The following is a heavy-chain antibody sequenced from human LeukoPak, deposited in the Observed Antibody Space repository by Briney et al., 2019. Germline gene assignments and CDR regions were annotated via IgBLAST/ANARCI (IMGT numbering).Heavy chain of an antibody. CDR3: AREPGYSSSWYSNYYYYYYMDV. CDR1: GFTFSSYS. CDR2: IYRGGST. V-gene: IGHV3-66*01. J-gene: IGHJ6*03. D-gene: IGHD6-13*01. Sequence: GGSLRLSCAASGFTFSSYSMNWVRQAPGKGLEWVSVIYRGGSTYYADSVKGRFTISRDNSKNTLYLQMNSLRAEDTAVYYCAREPGYSSSWYSNYYYYYYMDVWGKGTTVTISS.